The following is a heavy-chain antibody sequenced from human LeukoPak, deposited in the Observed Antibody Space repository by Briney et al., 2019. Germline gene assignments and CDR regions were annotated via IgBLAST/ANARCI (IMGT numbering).Heavy chain of an antibody. V-gene: IGHV1-18*01. CDR3: ARSPAWDNWFDP. CDR1: GYTFTSYG. CDR2: ISAYNGNT. Sequence: GASVKVSCKASGYTFTSYGISWVRQAPGQGLEWMGWISAYNGNTNYAQKFQGRVTITADESTSTAYMELSSLRSEDTAVYYCARSPAWDNWFDPWGQGTLVTVSS. D-gene: IGHD7-27*01. J-gene: IGHJ5*02.